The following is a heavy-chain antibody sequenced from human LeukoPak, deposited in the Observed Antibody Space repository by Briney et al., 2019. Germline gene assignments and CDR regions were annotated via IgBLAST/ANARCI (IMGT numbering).Heavy chain of an antibody. J-gene: IGHJ4*02. Sequence: GGSLRLSCAASGFTFSDYNMRWIRQAPGKGLEWVSSISRSGSTKYYADSVKGRFTISRDNAKNSLFLQMNSLRAEDTAVYYCARTTKEFDILTGYYFDYWGQGTLVTVSS. CDR1: GFTFSDYN. V-gene: IGHV3-11*01. D-gene: IGHD3-9*01. CDR3: ARTTKEFDILTGYYFDY. CDR2: ISRSGSTK.